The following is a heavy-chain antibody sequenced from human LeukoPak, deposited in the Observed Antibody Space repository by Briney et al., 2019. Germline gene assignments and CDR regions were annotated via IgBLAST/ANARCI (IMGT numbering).Heavy chain of an antibody. D-gene: IGHD1-26*01. J-gene: IGHJ4*02. CDR2: IYYSGST. CDR3: ARHGRWELFHFDY. CDR1: GGSISSGDYY. Sequence: SQTLSLTCTVSGGSISSGDYYWSWIRQPPGKGLEWIGYIYYSGSTYYNPSLKSRVTISVDTSKNQFSLKLSSVTAADTAVYYCARHGRWELFHFDYWGQGTLVTVSS. V-gene: IGHV4-30-4*01.